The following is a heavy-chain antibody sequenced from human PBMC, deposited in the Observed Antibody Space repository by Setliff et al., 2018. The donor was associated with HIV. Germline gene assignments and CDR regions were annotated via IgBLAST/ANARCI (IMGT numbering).Heavy chain of an antibody. CDR3: ARTYYGGNY. J-gene: IGHJ4*02. CDR1: GFIFSNYW. D-gene: IGHD4-17*01. V-gene: IGHV3-7*03. CDR2: IRQDGSEK. Sequence: GGSLRLSCAASGFIFSNYWMSWVRQAPGKGLEWVANIRQDGSEKYYVDSVRGRFTISRDNAENSLYLRMNSLRSEDTAVYYCARTYYGGNYWGQGALVTVSS.